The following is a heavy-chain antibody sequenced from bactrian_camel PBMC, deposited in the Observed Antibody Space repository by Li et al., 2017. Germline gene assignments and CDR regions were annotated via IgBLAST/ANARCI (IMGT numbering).Heavy chain of an antibody. V-gene: IGHV3S1*01. Sequence: HVQLVESGGGSVQVGESLTLSCVASGFTASGVFMAWFRRTPVKGREGVAYFDADGSVKYADSMKERFTISKDNAKNILVLQMHSLEVEDSGMYTCAAAPYVRCTLADGTGRHFRHWGRGTQVTVS. J-gene: IGHJ4*01. D-gene: IGHD7*01. CDR2: FDADGSV. CDR3: AAAPYVRCTLADGTGRHFRH. CDR1: GFTASGVF.